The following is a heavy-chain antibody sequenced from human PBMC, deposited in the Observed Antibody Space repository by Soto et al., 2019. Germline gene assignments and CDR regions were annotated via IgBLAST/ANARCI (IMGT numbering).Heavy chain of an antibody. V-gene: IGHV4-31*03. CDR2: IYYSGST. J-gene: IGHJ4*02. D-gene: IGHD3-16*01. Sequence: SETLSLTCTVSGGPIRSGSHYWSWIRQHPGKGLEWIGYIYYSGSTYYNPSLKSRITISISTSKNQFSLKLTSVTAADTAVYYCAREGGDGIDYWGQGTLVTVSS. CDR3: AREGGDGIDY. CDR1: GGPIRSGSHY.